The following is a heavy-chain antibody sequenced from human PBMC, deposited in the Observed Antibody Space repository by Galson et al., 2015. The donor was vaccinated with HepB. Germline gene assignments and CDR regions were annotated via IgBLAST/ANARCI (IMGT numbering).Heavy chain of an antibody. CDR1: GFTFSSYA. V-gene: IGHV3-30-3*01. Sequence: SLRLSCAASGFTFSSYAMHWVRQAPGKGLEWVAVISYDGSNKYYADSVKGRFTISRDNSKNTLYLQMNSLRAEDTAVYYCARDLVGAAAGTFDYWGQGTLVTVSS. CDR2: ISYDGSNK. CDR3: ARDLVGAAAGTFDY. D-gene: IGHD6-13*01. J-gene: IGHJ4*02.